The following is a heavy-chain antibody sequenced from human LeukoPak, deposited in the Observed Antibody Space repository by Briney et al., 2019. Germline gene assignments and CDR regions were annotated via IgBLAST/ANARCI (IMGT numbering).Heavy chain of an antibody. J-gene: IGHJ6*02. CDR3: AVGRAYGSGSYYDYYYGMDV. CDR1: GGTCSSSA. Sequence: SVKLSCKATGGTCSSSAISWVRQDPGQELEWRGRIIPIVGIANYAQKSQRRVTITADKSTSTAYLELSSLRSEDTAVYYCAVGRAYGSGSYYDYYYGMDVWGQGTTVTVSS. D-gene: IGHD3-10*01. CDR2: IIPIVGIA. V-gene: IGHV1-69*04.